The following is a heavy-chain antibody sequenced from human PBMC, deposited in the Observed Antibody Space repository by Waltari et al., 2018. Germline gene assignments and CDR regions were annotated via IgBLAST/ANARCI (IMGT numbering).Heavy chain of an antibody. D-gene: IGHD2-15*01. CDR2: SNHAGNA. V-gene: IGHV4-34*02. J-gene: IGHJ6*02. Sequence: QVQLQQWGAGLLQSSETLSLTCAVYGGSFSGYYWGWVRQPPGQGLEWIGESNHAGNADHNPSLRRRVPMSADTSKSQFSLNLNSVTAADTAVYYCVRLEDCTGPGGHCYSGDPFALDVWGQGTTVTVSS. CDR3: VRLEDCTGPGGHCYSGDPFALDV. CDR1: GGSFSGYY.